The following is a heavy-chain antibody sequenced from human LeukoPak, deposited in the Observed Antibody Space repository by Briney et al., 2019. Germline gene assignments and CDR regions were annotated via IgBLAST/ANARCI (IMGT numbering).Heavy chain of an antibody. V-gene: IGHV4-34*03. CDR1: GGSFSGYY. D-gene: IGHD4-11*01. J-gene: IGHJ6*02. CDR3: CYSNYYYGMDV. CDR2: INHSGST. Sequence: SETLSLTCAVYGGSFSGYYWSWIRQPPGKGLEWIGEINHSGSTNYNPSLKSRVTMSVDTSKNQFSLKLSSVTAADTAVYYCCYSNYYYGMDVWGQGTTVTVSS.